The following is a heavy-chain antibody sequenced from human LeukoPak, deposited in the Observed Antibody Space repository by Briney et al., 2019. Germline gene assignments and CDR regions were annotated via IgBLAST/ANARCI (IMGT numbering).Heavy chain of an antibody. Sequence: PGGSLRLSCAASGYTFDDYTMQWVRQAPGKGLEWVSLISWDGGSTYYADSVKGRFTISRDNSKNSLYLQMNSLRTEDTALYYCAKDSDGGAVDYWGQGTLVTVSS. CDR3: AKDSDGGAVDY. CDR1: GYTFDDYT. CDR2: ISWDGGST. J-gene: IGHJ4*02. V-gene: IGHV3-43*01. D-gene: IGHD3-16*01.